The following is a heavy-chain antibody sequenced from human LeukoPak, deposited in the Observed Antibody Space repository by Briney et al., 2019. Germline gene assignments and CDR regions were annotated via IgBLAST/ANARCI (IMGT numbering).Heavy chain of an antibody. V-gene: IGHV3-23*01. CDR2: ISADGQVT. J-gene: IGHJ4*02. D-gene: IGHD3-10*01. CDR3: ARDPYNTILYRLAH. Sequence: GGSLGLSCAGSGFAFGTYAMSWVRQAPGMGLEWVSSISADGQVTYYADFVEGRFTVSRDNSKSTLYLQLNSLRAEDTATYYCARDPYNTILYRLAHWGQGTLVTVSS. CDR1: GFAFGTYA.